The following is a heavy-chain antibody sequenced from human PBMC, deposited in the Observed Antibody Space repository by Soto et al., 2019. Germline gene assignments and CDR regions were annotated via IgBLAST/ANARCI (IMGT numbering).Heavy chain of an antibody. J-gene: IGHJ4*02. V-gene: IGHV4-34*01. D-gene: IGHD4-17*01. CDR3: ARLARVTTNY. Sequence: LSLTFAVYGGSFSGYYWSWIRQPPGKGLEWIGEINHSGSTNYNPSLKSRVTISVDTSKNQFSLKLSSVTAADTAVYYCARLARVTTNYWGQGTLVTVSS. CDR2: INHSGST. CDR1: GGSFSGYY.